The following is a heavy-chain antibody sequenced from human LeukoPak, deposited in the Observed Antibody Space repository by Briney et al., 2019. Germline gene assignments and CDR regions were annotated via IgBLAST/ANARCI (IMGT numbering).Heavy chain of an antibody. V-gene: IGHV4-59*01. Sequence: SETLSLTCTVSGGFISSYYWSWIRQPPGKGLEWIGYIYYRGSTNYNPSLKSRVTISVDTSKNQFSLKLSSVTAADTAVYYCACHDYGDYQGYWGQGTLVTVSS. CDR3: ACHDYGDYQGY. J-gene: IGHJ4*02. CDR1: GGFISSYY. CDR2: IYYRGST. D-gene: IGHD4-17*01.